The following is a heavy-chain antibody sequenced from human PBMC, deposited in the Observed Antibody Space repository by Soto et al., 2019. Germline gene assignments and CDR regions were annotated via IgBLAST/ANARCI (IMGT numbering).Heavy chain of an antibody. CDR3: AREVAWYAFDI. V-gene: IGHV4-34*01. CDR2: INHSGGP. CDR1: GGSFSGYS. D-gene: IGHD6-13*01. Sequence: SETLSLPCAVYGGSFSGYSWTWIRQPPGTGLEWIGEINHSGGPSYNPSLKSRVTISVDTSKNQFSLKLSSVTAADTAVYYCAREVAWYAFDIWGQGTMVTVSS. J-gene: IGHJ3*02.